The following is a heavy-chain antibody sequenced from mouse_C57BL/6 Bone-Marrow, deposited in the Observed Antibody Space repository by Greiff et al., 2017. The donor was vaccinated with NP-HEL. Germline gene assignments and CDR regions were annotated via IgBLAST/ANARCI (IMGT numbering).Heavy chain of an antibody. D-gene: IGHD2-3*01. V-gene: IGHV1-69*01. Sequence: QLQQSGAELVMPGASVKLSCKASGYTFTSYWMHWVKQRPGQGLEWIGEIDPSDSYTNYNQKFKGKSTLTVDKSSSTAYMQLSSLTSEDSAVYYCARLGDGYFDYWGQGTTLTVSS. CDR3: ARLGDGYFDY. CDR2: IDPSDSYT. CDR1: GYTFTSYW. J-gene: IGHJ2*01.